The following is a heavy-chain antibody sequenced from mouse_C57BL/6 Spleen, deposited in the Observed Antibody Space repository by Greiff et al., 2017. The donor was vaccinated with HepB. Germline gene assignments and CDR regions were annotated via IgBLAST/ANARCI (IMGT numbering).Heavy chain of an antibody. CDR2: IWGDGST. Sequence: VQLQQSGPGLVAPSQCLSISCTASGFYLTSYGVSWVSQPPGQGLEWLGVIWGDGSTNDHSALITRLSISKDNSKSQVFLKLNSLQTDDTATYYCAKVVCAYWGQGTLVTVSA. CDR3: AKVVCAY. D-gene: IGHD1-1*02. CDR1: GFYLTSYG. V-gene: IGHV2-3*01. J-gene: IGHJ3*01.